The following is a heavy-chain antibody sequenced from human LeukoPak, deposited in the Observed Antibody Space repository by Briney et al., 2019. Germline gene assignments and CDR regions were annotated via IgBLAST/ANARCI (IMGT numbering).Heavy chain of an antibody. D-gene: IGHD3-3*01. J-gene: IGHJ4*02. CDR3: ARVPPPINYDFWSGRKYYFVY. V-gene: IGHV1-8*03. Sequence: AASVKVSCKASGYTFTSYDINWVRQATGQGLEWMGWMNPNSGNTGYAQKFQGRVTITRNTSISTAYMELSSLRSEDTAVYYCARVPPPINYDFWSGRKYYFVYWGQGTLVTVSS. CDR1: GYTFTSYD. CDR2: MNPNSGNT.